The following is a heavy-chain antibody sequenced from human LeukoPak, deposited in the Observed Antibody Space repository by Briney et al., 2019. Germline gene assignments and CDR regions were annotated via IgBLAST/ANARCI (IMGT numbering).Heavy chain of an antibody. CDR1: GFTFSSYS. J-gene: IGHJ4*02. Sequence: GGSLRLSCAASGFTFSSYSMNWVRQAPGKGLEWVSYISSSSTIYYADSVKGRFTISRDNAKNSLYLQMNSLRAEDTAVYYCASAVVVPGLVDYWGQGTLVTVSS. CDR3: ASAVVVPGLVDY. D-gene: IGHD2-2*01. V-gene: IGHV3-48*01. CDR2: ISSSSTI.